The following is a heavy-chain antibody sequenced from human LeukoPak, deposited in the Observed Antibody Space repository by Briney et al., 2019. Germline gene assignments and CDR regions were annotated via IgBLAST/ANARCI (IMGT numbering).Heavy chain of an antibody. CDR3: ARVVHPYDYESSGLTYDAFDI. D-gene: IGHD3-22*01. J-gene: IGHJ3*02. V-gene: IGHV7-4-1*02. CDR2: INTNTGNP. Sequence: ASVKVSCKASGYTFSNYAINWVRQAPGQGLEWMGWINTNTGNPTYAQAFTGRFVFSLDTSVSTAYLKISSLKADDTAMYYCARVVHPYDYESSGLTYDAFDIWGQGTMVTVSS. CDR1: GYTFSNYA.